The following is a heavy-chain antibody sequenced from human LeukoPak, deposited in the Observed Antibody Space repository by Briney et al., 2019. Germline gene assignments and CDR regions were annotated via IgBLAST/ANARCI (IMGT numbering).Heavy chain of an antibody. J-gene: IGHJ4*02. D-gene: IGHD3-10*01. V-gene: IGHV3-30-3*01. CDR2: ISYDGSNK. CDR3: ARDYESLGYYYGSGSYYPYY. Sequence: GGSLRLSCAASGFTFSSYAMHWVRQAPGKGLEWVAVISYDGSNKYYADSVKGRFTISRDNSKNTLYLQMNSLRAEDTAVYYCARDYESLGYYYGSGSYYPYYWGQGTLVTVSS. CDR1: GFTFSSYA.